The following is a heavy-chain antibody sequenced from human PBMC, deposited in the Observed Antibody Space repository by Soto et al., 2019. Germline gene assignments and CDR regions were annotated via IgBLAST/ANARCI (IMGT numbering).Heavy chain of an antibody. J-gene: IGHJ4*02. CDR3: ASEWELDDY. CDR1: GFTFSSYA. D-gene: IGHD1-26*01. Sequence: QVQLVESGGGVVQPGRSLRLSCAASGFTFSSYAMHWVRQAPGKGLEWVAVISYDGSNKYYADSVKGRFTISRDNSKNTLYLQMNSLRAEDTAVYYCASEWELDDYWGQGTLVTVSS. CDR2: ISYDGSNK. V-gene: IGHV3-30-3*01.